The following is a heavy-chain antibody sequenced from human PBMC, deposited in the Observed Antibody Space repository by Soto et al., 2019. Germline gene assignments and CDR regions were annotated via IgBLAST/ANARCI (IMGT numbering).Heavy chain of an antibody. CDR3: AKWGGCGSDY. CDR1: GFTFTNYY. D-gene: IGHD1-26*01. CDR2: INEDGSER. J-gene: IGHJ4*02. V-gene: IGHV3-7*01. Sequence: PGGSLRLSCAASGFTFTNYYMSWVRQAQGKGLEWVANINEDGSERYYVDSVKGRFTVSRDNAKNSLYLQMNSLRAEDTAIYYCAKWGGCGSDYWGQGSLVTVSS.